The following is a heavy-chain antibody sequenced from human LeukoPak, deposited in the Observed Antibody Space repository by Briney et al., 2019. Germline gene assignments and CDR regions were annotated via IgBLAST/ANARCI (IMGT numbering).Heavy chain of an antibody. Sequence: GGSLRLSCAASGFTFSSYSMNWVRQAPGKGLEWVSSISSSSSYIYYTDSVKGRFTISRDNAKNSLYLQMNSLRAEDTAVYYCARVGPGAAADYWGQGTLVTVSS. D-gene: IGHD2-15*01. V-gene: IGHV3-21*01. J-gene: IGHJ4*02. CDR1: GFTFSSYS. CDR2: ISSSSSYI. CDR3: ARVGPGAAADY.